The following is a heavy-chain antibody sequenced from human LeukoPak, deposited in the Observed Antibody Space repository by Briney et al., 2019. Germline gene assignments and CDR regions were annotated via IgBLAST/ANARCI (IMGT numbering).Heavy chain of an antibody. CDR1: GGSFSGYY. CDR2: INHSGST. CDR3: ARGRSGIDAFDI. V-gene: IGHV4-34*01. J-gene: IGHJ3*02. D-gene: IGHD3-3*01. Sequence: SETLSLTCAVYGGSFSGYYWSWIRQPPGKGLEWIGEINHSGSTNYNPSLKSRVTISVDTSKNQFSLKLSSVTAADTAVYYCARGRSGIDAFDIWGQGTMVTVSS.